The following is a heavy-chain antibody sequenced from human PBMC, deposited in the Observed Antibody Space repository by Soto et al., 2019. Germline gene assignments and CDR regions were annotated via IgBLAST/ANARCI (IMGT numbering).Heavy chain of an antibody. CDR1: GFTFSYYY. Sequence: GGSLRLSCAASGFTFSYYYMTWIRQAPGSGLEWVSYISSSSGTISYANSVKGRFTISRDNAQNSLYLQMTSLRAEDTAVYYCARGTYRSKTDFDYWGQGTLVTVSS. CDR3: ARGTYRSKTDFDY. D-gene: IGHD6-13*01. J-gene: IGHJ4*02. CDR2: ISSSSGTI. V-gene: IGHV3-11*01.